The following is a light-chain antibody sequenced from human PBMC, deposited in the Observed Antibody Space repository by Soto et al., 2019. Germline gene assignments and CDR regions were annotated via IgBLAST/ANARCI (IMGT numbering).Light chain of an antibody. CDR1: QSISNY. J-gene: IGKJ1*01. CDR3: QQYSSHST. V-gene: IGKV1-5*03. Sequence: DIQMTQSPTSLSASVGDRVTITCRASQSISNYLNWYQQKPGKAPKLLIYQASSLENGVPSRFSGSGSGTEFSLTISSLQPDDFATYYCQQYSSHSTFGQGTKVDIK. CDR2: QAS.